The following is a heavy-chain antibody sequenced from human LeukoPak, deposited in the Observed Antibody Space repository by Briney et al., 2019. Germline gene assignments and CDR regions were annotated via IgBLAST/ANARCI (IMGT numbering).Heavy chain of an antibody. CDR3: ARAQVGYNWFDP. D-gene: IGHD1-26*01. Sequence: GGSLGLSCAASGFTVSNYTINWVRQPPGKGLEWVSSISRRSTYIYYADSVKGRFTISKDNAKNSLYLQMDSLRAEDTAVYYCARAQVGYNWFDPWGQGTLVTVSS. V-gene: IGHV3-21*01. CDR1: GFTVSNYT. CDR2: ISRRSTYI. J-gene: IGHJ5*02.